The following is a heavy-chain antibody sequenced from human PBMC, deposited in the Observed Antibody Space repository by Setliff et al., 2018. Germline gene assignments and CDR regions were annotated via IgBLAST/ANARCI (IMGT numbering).Heavy chain of an antibody. CDR3: ARDGYPGTS. D-gene: IGHD2-2*03. V-gene: IGHV3-11*01. J-gene: IGHJ5*02. CDR2: ITSSGTAT. CDR1: GFTFSDYY. Sequence: GGSLRLSCAASGFTFSDYYMSWIRQAPGKGLEWVSYITSSGTATFYTDSVKGRFAISRDNARNSLYLQMNSLRVEDTAVYYCARDGYPGTSWGQGTLVTVSS.